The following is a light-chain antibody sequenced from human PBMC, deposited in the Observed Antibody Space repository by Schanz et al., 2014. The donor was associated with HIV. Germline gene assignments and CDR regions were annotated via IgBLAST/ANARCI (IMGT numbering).Light chain of an antibody. J-gene: IGLJ7*01. CDR1: SSDVGGYNH. CDR2: DVT. CDR3: SSYAGLNRAV. Sequence: QSALTQPASVSGSPGQSITISCTGTSSDVGGYNHVSWYQQHPGKAPKLMIYDVTNRPSGVSNRFSGSKSGNTASLTVSGLQAEDEADYYCSSYAGLNRAVFGGGTQLTVL. V-gene: IGLV2-14*03.